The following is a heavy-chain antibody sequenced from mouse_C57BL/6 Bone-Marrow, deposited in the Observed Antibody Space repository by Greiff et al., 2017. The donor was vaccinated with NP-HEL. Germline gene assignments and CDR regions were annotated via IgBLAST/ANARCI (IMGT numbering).Heavy chain of an antibody. J-gene: IGHJ1*03. CDR3: ARWDGSSDVGYFDV. D-gene: IGHD1-1*01. V-gene: IGHV1-81*01. CDR2: IYPRSGNT. Sequence: QVQLQQSGAELARPGASVKLSCKASGYTFTSYGISWVKQRTGQGLEWIGEIYPRSGNTYYNEKFKGKATLTADKSSSTAYMELRSLTSEDSAVYFCARWDGSSDVGYFDVWGTGTTVTVSS. CDR1: GYTFTSYG.